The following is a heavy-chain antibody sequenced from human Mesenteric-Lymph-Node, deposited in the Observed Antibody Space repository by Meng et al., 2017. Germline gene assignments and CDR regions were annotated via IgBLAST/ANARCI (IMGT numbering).Heavy chain of an antibody. CDR3: ARDPYYYGSGDYDDYYGMDV. Sequence: GESLKISCAASGFTVSSNYMSWVRQAPGKGLEWVSVIYSGGSTYYADSVKGRFTISRDNSKNTLYLQMNSLRAEDTAVYYCARDPYYYGSGDYDDYYGMDVWGQGTTVTVAS. CDR1: GFTVSSNY. J-gene: IGHJ6*02. V-gene: IGHV3-66*02. D-gene: IGHD3-10*01. CDR2: IYSGGST.